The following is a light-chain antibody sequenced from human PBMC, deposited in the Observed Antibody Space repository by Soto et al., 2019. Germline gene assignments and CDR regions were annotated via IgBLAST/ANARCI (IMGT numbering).Light chain of an antibody. J-gene: IGLJ3*02. CDR1: SSDVGGYNY. CDR2: EVT. Sequence: QSVLTQPASVSGSPGQSITISCTGTSSDVGGYNYVSWYQQHPDKAPKLMIYEVTNRPSGVSNRFSGSKSGNTASLTISGLQAEDEADYYCSSYTSSSTWVFGGRTKLTVL. CDR3: SSYTSSSTWV. V-gene: IGLV2-14*01.